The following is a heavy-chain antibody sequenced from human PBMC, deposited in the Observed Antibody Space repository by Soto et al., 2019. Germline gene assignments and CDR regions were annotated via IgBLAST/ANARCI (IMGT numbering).Heavy chain of an antibody. CDR3: TTGLGYCSGGSCYSNYYYYYMDV. J-gene: IGHJ6*03. CDR1: GFTFSNAW. Sequence: GGSLRLSCAASGFTFSNAWMSWVRQAPGKGLEWVGRIKSKTDGGTTDYAAPVKGRFTISRDDSKNTLYLQMNSLKTEDTAVYYCTTGLGYCSGGSCYSNYYYYYMDVWGKGTTVTVSS. V-gene: IGHV3-15*01. CDR2: IKSKTDGGTT. D-gene: IGHD2-15*01.